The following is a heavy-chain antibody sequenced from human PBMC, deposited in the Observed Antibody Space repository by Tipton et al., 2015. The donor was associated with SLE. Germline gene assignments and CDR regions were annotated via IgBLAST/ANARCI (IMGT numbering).Heavy chain of an antibody. CDR3: ARVRFLGPHAFDI. J-gene: IGHJ3*02. CDR2: IIPMFGTA. Sequence: QLVQSGAEVKKPGSSVKVSCKASGGTFRSYGFSWVRQAPGQGLEWMGGIIPMFGTANFAQKFQGRVTITADESTRTAYMELSSLRSDDTAVYYCARVRFLGPHAFDIWGQGTMVTVSS. V-gene: IGHV1-69*01. D-gene: IGHD3-3*01. CDR1: GGTFRSYG.